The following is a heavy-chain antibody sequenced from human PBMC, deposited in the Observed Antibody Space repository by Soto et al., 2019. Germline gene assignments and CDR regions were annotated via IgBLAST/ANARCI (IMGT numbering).Heavy chain of an antibody. V-gene: IGHV1-69*13. CDR2: IIPIFGTA. CDR1: GGTFSSYA. J-gene: IGHJ4*02. Sequence: GASVEVSCKASGGTFSSYAISWVRQAPGQGLEWMGGIIPIFGTANYAQKFQGRVTITADESTSTAYMELSSLRSEDTAVYYCARDAYYYDSSGYPGHIDYWGQGTLVTVS. D-gene: IGHD3-22*01. CDR3: ARDAYYYDSSGYPGHIDY.